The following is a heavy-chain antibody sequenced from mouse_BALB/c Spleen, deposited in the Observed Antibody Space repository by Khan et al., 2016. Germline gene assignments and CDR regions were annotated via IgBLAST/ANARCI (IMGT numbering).Heavy chain of an antibody. J-gene: IGHJ4*01. CDR3: ARNYGSSYPDY. Sequence: EVELVESGGGLVKPGGSLKLSCAASGFTFSSYGMSWVRQTPEKRLEWVATISGGGSYTYYPDSVKGRFNISRDNAKNNLYMEMSILRPENTALYYCARNYGSSYPDYWGQGTSVTVSS. CDR2: ISGGGSYT. D-gene: IGHD1-1*01. V-gene: IGHV5-9-2*01. CDR1: GFTFSSYG.